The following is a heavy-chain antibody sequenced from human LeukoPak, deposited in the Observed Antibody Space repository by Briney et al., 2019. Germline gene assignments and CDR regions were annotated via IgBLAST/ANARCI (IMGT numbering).Heavy chain of an antibody. CDR3: ARERWIQLWLLDY. CDR2: IYYSGST. D-gene: IGHD5-18*01. Sequence: PSETLSLTCTVSGGSISSSSYYWGWIRQPPGKGLEWIGSIYYSGSTYYNPSLKSRVTISVDTSKNQFSLKLSSVTAADTAVYYCARERWIQLWLLDYWGQGTLVTVSS. CDR1: GGSISSSSYY. J-gene: IGHJ4*02. V-gene: IGHV4-39*02.